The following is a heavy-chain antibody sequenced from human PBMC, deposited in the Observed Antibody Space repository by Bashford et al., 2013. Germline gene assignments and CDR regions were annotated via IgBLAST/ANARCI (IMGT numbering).Heavy chain of an antibody. V-gene: IGHV1-24*01. CDR1: GHPLIQVA. CDR3: AKSLKAADDFFDI. D-gene: IGHD6-13*01. CDR2: FDLQLGEP. Sequence: ASVKVSCRASGHPLIQVAMHWVRQAPGKGLEWVGGFDLQLGEPIYAQTVKGRVTMTEDPSTDTAYMELSGLTSEDTAVYYCAKSLKAADDFFDIWGQGTAVTVSS. J-gene: IGHJ3*02.